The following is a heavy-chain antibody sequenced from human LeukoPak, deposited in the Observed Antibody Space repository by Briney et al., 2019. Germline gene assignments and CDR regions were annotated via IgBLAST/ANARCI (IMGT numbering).Heavy chain of an antibody. CDR2: IYYSGST. CDR1: GGSISSSSYY. D-gene: IGHD3-10*01. J-gene: IGHJ2*01. Sequence: SETLSLTCTVSGGSISSSSYYWGWIRQPPGKGLEWIGSIYYSGSTYYNPSLKSRVTISVDTSKNQFFLKLSSVTAADTAVYYCARLSPGAQWYFDLWGRGTLVTVSS. CDR3: ARLSPGAQWYFDL. V-gene: IGHV4-39*01.